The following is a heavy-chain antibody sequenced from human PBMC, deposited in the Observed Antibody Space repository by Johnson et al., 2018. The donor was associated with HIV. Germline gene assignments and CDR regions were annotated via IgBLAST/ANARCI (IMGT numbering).Heavy chain of an antibody. D-gene: IGHD6-6*01. V-gene: IGHV3-30*02. CDR2: IRYDGSNK. CDR3: AILTSIAPGYDVFDI. J-gene: IGHJ3*02. Sequence: QVQLVESGGGVVQPGGSLRLSCAASGFTFSSYGMHWVRQAPGKGLEWVAFIRYDGSNKYYADSVKGRFTISRYNSRDTLYLQMSSLRVEDTGVYYCAILTSIAPGYDVFDIWGQGTMVTVSS. CDR1: GFTFSSYG.